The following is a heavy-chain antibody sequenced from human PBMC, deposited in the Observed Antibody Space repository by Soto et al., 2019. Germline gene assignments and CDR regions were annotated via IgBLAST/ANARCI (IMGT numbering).Heavy chain of an antibody. D-gene: IGHD3-9*01. CDR1: GGAINDHY. J-gene: IGHJ4*02. Sequence: SETLSLTCTLSGGAINDHYWSFIRQPPGKGLEWIGYIYYNGNTNYNPSLESRVTISVDRSRNQFSLRLTSLTAADTAVYYCARVRTGYFDYWGRGALVTVSS. CDR2: IYYNGNT. V-gene: IGHV4-59*11. CDR3: ARVRTGYFDY.